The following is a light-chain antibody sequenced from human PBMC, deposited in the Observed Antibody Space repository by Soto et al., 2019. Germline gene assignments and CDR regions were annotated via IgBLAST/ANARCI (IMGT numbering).Light chain of an antibody. CDR1: TGAVTSDYF. CDR2: KVS. CDR3: LLFYGGVHI. J-gene: IGLJ1*01. V-gene: IGLV7-43*01. Sequence: QAVVTQEPSLTVSPGGTVTLTCACSTGAVTSDYFPNWFQQKPGQAPRALIYKVSNRHSWTPARFSGSLLGGKAALTLSTVQPEDEADYYCLLFYGGVHIFGGGNKLTVL.